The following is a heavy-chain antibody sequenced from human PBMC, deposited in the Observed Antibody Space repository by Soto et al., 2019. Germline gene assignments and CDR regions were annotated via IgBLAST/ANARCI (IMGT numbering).Heavy chain of an antibody. CDR2: ISGSSGRT. J-gene: IGHJ4*02. CDR3: ATRSTSIDY. CDR1: GFTFTSYA. V-gene: IGHV3-23*01. Sequence: AVGSLRLSCAASGFTFTSYAMTWVRQAPGKGLEWVSTISGSSGRTYYADSVKGRFTISRDNSKSTLYLQMNSLRAEDTAVFYCATRSTSIDYWGQGTLVTVSS.